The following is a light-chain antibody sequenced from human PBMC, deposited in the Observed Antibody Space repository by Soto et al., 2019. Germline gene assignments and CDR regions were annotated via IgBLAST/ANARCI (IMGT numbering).Light chain of an antibody. CDR1: QGISNY. J-gene: IGKJ3*01. CDR2: AAS. V-gene: IGKV1-9*01. CDR3: QQLNSYPPFT. Sequence: DIQLTQSPSFLSASVGDRVSITCRASQGISNYLAWYQQKPGKAPKLLIYAASTLQSGVPSRFSGSGSGTEFTFTISSLQPEDFATYYCQQLNSYPPFTFGPGTKVDIK.